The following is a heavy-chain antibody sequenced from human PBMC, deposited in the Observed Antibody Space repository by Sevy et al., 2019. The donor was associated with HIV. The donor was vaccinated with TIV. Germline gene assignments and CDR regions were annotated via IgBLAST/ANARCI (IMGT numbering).Heavy chain of an antibody. CDR1: GFTFDDYG. V-gene: IGHV3-20*04. J-gene: IGHJ3*02. Sequence: GGSLRLPCAASGFTFDDYGMSWVRQAPGKGLEWVSGINWNGGSTGYADSVKGRFTISRDNAKNSLYLQMNSLRAEDTALYYCARDGVAGTDDAFDIWGQGTMVTVSS. CDR2: INWNGGST. CDR3: ARDGVAGTDDAFDI. D-gene: IGHD6-19*01.